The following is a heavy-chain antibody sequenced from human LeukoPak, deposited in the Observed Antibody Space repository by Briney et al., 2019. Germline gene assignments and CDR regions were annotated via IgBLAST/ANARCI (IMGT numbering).Heavy chain of an antibody. CDR1: GFTFSSYE. D-gene: IGHD6-19*01. CDR3: ASRQWLDYYYYGMDV. V-gene: IGHV3-66*01. Sequence: GGSLRLSCAASGFTFSSYEMNWVRQAPGKGLEWVSVIYSGGSAYYADSVKGRFTISRDNSKNTLYLQMNSLRAEDTAVYYCASRQWLDYYYYGMDVWGQGTTVTVSS. CDR2: IYSGGSA. J-gene: IGHJ6*02.